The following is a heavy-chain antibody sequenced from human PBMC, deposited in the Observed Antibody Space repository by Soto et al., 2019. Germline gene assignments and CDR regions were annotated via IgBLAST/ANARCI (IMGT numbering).Heavy chain of an antibody. Sequence: QVQLQQWGAGLLKPSETLSLTCAVYGGSFSGYYWSWIRQPPGKGLEWIGEINHSGSTNYNPSLKSRLTISVDTSKNQFSLKLSSVTAADTAVYYCASTYSSSWSPFDYWGQGTLVTVSS. V-gene: IGHV4-34*01. CDR3: ASTYSSSWSPFDY. CDR1: GGSFSGYY. D-gene: IGHD6-13*01. J-gene: IGHJ4*02. CDR2: INHSGST.